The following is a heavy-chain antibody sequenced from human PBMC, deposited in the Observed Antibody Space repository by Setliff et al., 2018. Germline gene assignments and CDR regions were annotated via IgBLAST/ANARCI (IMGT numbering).Heavy chain of an antibody. D-gene: IGHD3-3*01. CDR3: ARVTGFSYMDV. CDR2: IYTDGST. CDR1: GASISSYY. J-gene: IGHJ6*03. V-gene: IGHV4-4*07. Sequence: SETLSLTCTVSGASISSYYWSWIRQSAGKGLECIGRIYTDGSTKYNPSLNSRVTLLIDTAKNQISLRLSSVTAADTAVYFCARVTGFSYMDVWGKGTTVTVSS.